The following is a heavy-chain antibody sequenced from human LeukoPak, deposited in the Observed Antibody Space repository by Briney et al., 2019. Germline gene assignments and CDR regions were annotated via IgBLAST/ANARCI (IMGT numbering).Heavy chain of an antibody. J-gene: IGHJ4*02. D-gene: IGHD6-13*01. CDR1: GIPFIDYY. V-gene: IGHV3-11*03. CDR2: ISSSSSYT. CDR3: AAGTAADF. Sequence: SGGSLRLSCVVSGIPFIDYYMNWIRQAPGKGLEWISYISSSSSYTDYADSVKGRFTISRDNAKSALYLQMNSLRLEDTAVYYCAAGTAADFWGQGTLVTVSS.